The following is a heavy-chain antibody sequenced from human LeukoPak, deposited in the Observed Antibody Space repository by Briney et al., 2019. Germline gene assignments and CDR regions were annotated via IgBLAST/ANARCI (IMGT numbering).Heavy chain of an antibody. V-gene: IGHV3-64D*09. Sequence: LPGGPLRLSCSASGFTFSSYAMHWVRQAPGKGLEYVSAISSNGGSTYYADSVQGRFTISRDNSKNTLYLQMSSLRAEDTAVYYCVKDPSDGYFDYWGQETLVTVSS. CDR2: ISSNGGST. CDR1: GFTFSSYA. J-gene: IGHJ4*02. CDR3: VKDPSDGYFDY. D-gene: IGHD5-24*01.